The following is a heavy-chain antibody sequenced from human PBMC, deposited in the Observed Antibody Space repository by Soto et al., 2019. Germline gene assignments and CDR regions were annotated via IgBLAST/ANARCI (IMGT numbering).Heavy chain of an antibody. V-gene: IGHV4-61*01. J-gene: IGHJ5*02. CDR3: ARERGDSHWIDP. CDR2: VENSGST. D-gene: IGHD3-16*01. Sequence: SETLSLTCSVAGGAVSSASDLWSWIRQTPGKGLEWIGNVENSGSTKYNPSLKSRVNISVDTSKNQFSLKLRSVTGADTAVYYCARERGDSHWIDPWGQGTLVTVSS. CDR1: GGAVSSASDL.